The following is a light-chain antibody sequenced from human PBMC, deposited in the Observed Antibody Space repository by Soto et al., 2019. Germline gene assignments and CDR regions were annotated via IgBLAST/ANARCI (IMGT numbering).Light chain of an antibody. CDR3: MQAVQTWT. CDR1: QIFLHTNDHFF. CDR2: LGS. Sequence: FVMTQTPRSLSVTPAEPATISCMSSQIFLHTNDHFFLDWYRLKPGQSPQLLIYLGSHRDSGVPDRFSGSGSGTDFTLNISRVEAEDAGIYSCMQAVQTWTFGHVTRLEI. J-gene: IGKJ5*01. V-gene: IGKV2-28*01.